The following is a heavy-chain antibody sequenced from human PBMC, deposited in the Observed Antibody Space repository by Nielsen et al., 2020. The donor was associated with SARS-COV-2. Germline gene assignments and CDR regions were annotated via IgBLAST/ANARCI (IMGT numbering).Heavy chain of an antibody. CDR2: IYHSGST. CDR1: GGSISSSNW. Sequence: SETLSLTCAVSGGSISSSNWWSWVRQPPGKGLEWIGEIYHSGSTNYNPSLKSRITISVDKSKNQFSLKLSSVTAADTAVYYCARYQYYDFWSGYRPLDYWGQGTLVTVSS. D-gene: IGHD3-3*01. V-gene: IGHV4-4*02. CDR3: ARYQYYDFWSGYRPLDY. J-gene: IGHJ4*02.